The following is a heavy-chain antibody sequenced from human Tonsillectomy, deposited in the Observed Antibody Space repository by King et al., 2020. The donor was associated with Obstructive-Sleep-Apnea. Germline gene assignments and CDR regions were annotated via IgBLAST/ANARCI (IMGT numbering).Heavy chain of an antibody. D-gene: IGHD2-15*01. CDR1: GFTFSRYT. V-gene: IGHV3-21*04. CDR2: CISSTNDR. J-gene: IGHJ6*02. CDR3: AREDEEVTTDPGYSICGLDV. Sequence: VQLVESGGGLVKPGGSLRLSCVGSGFTFSRYTMNWVRQAPGKGLEWVSCISSTNDRSYGGSVKGRFTISRDDAKNSLYLEMHRLRGEDTALYFCAREDEEVTTDPGYSICGLDVWGRGTTVTVSS.